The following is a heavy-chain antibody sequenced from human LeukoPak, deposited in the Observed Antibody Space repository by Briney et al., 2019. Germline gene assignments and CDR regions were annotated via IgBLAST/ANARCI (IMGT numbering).Heavy chain of an antibody. CDR3: AKSKGGLDY. D-gene: IGHD3-16*01. Sequence: PGGSLRLSCAASGFTFSSYGMSWVRQVPGKGLEWVSGISGSGGSTYYADSVKGRFTISRDNSKNTLYLQMNSLRAEDTAVYYCAKSKGGLDYWGQGTLVTVSS. V-gene: IGHV3-23*01. CDR2: ISGSGGST. J-gene: IGHJ4*02. CDR1: GFTFSSYG.